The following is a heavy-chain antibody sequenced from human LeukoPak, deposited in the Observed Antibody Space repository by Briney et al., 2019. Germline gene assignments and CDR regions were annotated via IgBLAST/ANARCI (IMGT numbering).Heavy chain of an antibody. CDR1: VFTFTSYW. Sequence: GGSLRLSCAASVFTFTSYWMSWVRQAPGKGLEWVASIKQDGSEMYYVDSVEGRFTISRDIAKNSLFLQMSSLRAEDTAVYYCARDYSNAWNYFDNWGQGTLVTVSS. J-gene: IGHJ4*02. D-gene: IGHD6-19*01. CDR2: IKQDGSEM. V-gene: IGHV3-7*04. CDR3: ARDYSNAWNYFDN.